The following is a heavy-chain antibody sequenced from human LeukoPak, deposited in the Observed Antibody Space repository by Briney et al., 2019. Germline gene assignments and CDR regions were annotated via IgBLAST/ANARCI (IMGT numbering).Heavy chain of an antibody. CDR1: GGSISSSSYY. D-gene: IGHD2-15*01. V-gene: IGHV4-39*01. CDR3: ARHGSPRYCSGGSCYSQLPFDY. CDR2: IYYSGST. Sequence: PSETLSLTCTVSGGSISSSSYYWGWIRQPPGKGLEWIGSIYYSGSTYYNPSLKSRVTISVDTSKNQLSLKLSSVTAADTAVYYCARHGSPRYCSGGSCYSQLPFDYWGQGTLVTVSS. J-gene: IGHJ4*02.